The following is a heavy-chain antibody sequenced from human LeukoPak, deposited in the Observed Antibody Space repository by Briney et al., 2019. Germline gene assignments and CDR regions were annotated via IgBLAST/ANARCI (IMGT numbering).Heavy chain of an antibody. V-gene: IGHV3-48*04. J-gene: IGHJ6*04. D-gene: IGHD3-10*02. CDR3: AELGITMIGGV. CDR1: GFTFSSYS. Sequence: GGSLRLSCAASGFTFSSYSMNWVRQAPGKGLEWVSYISSSGSTIYYADSVKGRFTISRDNAKNSLYLQMNSLRAEDTAVYYCAELGITMIGGVWGKGTRVSISS. CDR2: ISSSGSTI.